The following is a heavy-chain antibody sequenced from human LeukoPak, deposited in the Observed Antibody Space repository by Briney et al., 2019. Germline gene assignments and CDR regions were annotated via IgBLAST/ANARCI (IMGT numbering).Heavy chain of an antibody. CDR1: GGSFSGYY. CDR2: INHSGST. CDR3: ARGRTNIVRGVIIDTFDY. Sequence: SETLSLTCAVYGGSFSGYYWSWLRHPPGQGLGWIGEINHSGSTNYNPSLKRRATISVTTSRTQFSLQLSSVTAETTADYYCARGRTNIVRGVIIDTFDYWGQGTLVTVSS. J-gene: IGHJ4*02. V-gene: IGHV4-34*01. D-gene: IGHD3-10*01.